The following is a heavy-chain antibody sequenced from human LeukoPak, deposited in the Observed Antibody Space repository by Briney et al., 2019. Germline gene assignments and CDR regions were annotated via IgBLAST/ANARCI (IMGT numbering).Heavy chain of an antibody. CDR3: ARAGWLRVGYCSSTSCYGVNFDY. V-gene: IGHV1-18*01. Sequence: ASVKVSCKASGYTFTSYGISWVRQAPGQGLVWMGWISAYNGNTNYAQKLQGRVTMTTDTSTSTAYMELRSLRSDDTAVSYCARAGWLRVGYCSSTSCYGVNFDYWGQGTLVTVSS. J-gene: IGHJ4*02. CDR1: GYTFTSYG. D-gene: IGHD2-2*01. CDR2: ISAYNGNT.